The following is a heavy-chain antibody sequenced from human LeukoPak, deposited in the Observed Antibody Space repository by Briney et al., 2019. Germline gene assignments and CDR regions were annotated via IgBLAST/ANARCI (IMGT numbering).Heavy chain of an antibody. Sequence: GGSLRLSCAASGFTFSSYAMSWVRQAPGKGLVWVSRINSDGINTSYADSVKGRFTISRDNAKNTLNLQMNSLRAEDTAVYHCARDLGQYYDTSDNWFDPWGQGTLVTVSS. CDR3: ARDLGQYYDTSDNWFDP. CDR1: GFTFSSYA. CDR2: INSDGINT. D-gene: IGHD3-22*01. V-gene: IGHV3-74*01. J-gene: IGHJ5*02.